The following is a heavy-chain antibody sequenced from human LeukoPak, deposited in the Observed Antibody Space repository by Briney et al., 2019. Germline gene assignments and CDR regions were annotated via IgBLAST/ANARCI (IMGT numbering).Heavy chain of an antibody. D-gene: IGHD3-10*01. CDR3: AKAYYGSGGFDY. V-gene: IGHV3-23*01. CDR2: ISGSGGST. CDR1: GFTFSSYA. Sequence: GGSLRLSCAASGFTFSSYAMSWVRQAPGKGPEWVSAISGSGGSTYYADSVKGRFTISRDNSKNTLYLQMNSLRAEDTAVYYCAKAYYGSGGFDYWGQGTLVTVSS. J-gene: IGHJ4*02.